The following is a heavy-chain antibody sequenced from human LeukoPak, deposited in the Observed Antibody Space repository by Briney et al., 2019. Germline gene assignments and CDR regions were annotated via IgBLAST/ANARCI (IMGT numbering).Heavy chain of an antibody. D-gene: IGHD1-26*01. V-gene: IGHV3-30*04. CDR2: ISYDGSNK. CDR3: ARTAHTTGY. J-gene: IGHJ4*02. Sequence: GGSLRLSCAASGFTFSSYAMHWVRQAPGKGLEWVAVISYDGSNKYYADSVKGRFTISRDNSKNTLYLQMNSLRAEDTAVYYCARTAHTTGYWGQGTLVTVSS. CDR1: GFTFSSYA.